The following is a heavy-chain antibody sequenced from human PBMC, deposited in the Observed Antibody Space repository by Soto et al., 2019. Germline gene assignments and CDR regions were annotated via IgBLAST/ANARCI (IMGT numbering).Heavy chain of an antibody. J-gene: IGHJ6*02. V-gene: IGHV3-33*06. CDR1: GFTFSSYG. CDR3: AKDVGLAADGTSYFYGMDV. Sequence: QVQLVESGGGVVQPGRSLRLSCAASGFTFSSYGMHWVRQAPGKGLEWVAVIWYDGNNEYYADSVKGRFTISRDNSKNTLYLQMNSQRAEDTAVYYCAKDVGLAADGTSYFYGMDVWGQGTTVSVSS. D-gene: IGHD6-13*01. CDR2: IWYDGNNE.